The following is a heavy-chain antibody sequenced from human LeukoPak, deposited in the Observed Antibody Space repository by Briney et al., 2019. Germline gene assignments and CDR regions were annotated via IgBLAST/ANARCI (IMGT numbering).Heavy chain of an antibody. Sequence: SETLSLTCAAYGGSFSGYYWSWIRQPPGKGLEWIGEINHSGSTNYNPSLKSRVTISVDTSKNQFSLKLSSVTAADTAVYYCARVKMEVPAYPWGQGTLVTVSS. CDR3: ARVKMEVPAYP. CDR2: INHSGST. CDR1: GGSFSGYY. V-gene: IGHV4-34*01. D-gene: IGHD2-2*01. J-gene: IGHJ5*02.